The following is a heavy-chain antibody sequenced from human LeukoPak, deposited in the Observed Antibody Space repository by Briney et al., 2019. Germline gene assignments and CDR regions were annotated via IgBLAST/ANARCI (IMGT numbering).Heavy chain of an antibody. CDR1: GGSISSSSYY. Sequence: KSSETLSLTCTVSGGSISSSSYYWGWIRQPPGKGLEWIGSIYYSGSTYYNPSLKSRVTISVDTSKNQFSLKLTSVTAADTAVYYCARYLVGPLVVSYYSHYMDVWGKGTTVTISS. J-gene: IGHJ6*03. D-gene: IGHD2-2*01. CDR2: IYYSGST. V-gene: IGHV4-39*07. CDR3: ARYLVGPLVVSYYSHYMDV.